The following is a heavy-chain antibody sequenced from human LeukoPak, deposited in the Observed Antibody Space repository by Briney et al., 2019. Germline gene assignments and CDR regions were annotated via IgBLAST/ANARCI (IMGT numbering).Heavy chain of an antibody. Sequence: GASVKVSCKASGYTFTGYYMHWVRQAPGQGLEWMGRINPNSGGTNYAQKFQGRVTMTRDTSISTAYMELSRLRSDDTAVYYCARLYSSGWEWFGPWGQGTLVTVSS. CDR1: GYTFTGYY. V-gene: IGHV1-2*06. D-gene: IGHD6-19*01. CDR3: ARLYSSGWEWFGP. CDR2: INPNSGGT. J-gene: IGHJ5*02.